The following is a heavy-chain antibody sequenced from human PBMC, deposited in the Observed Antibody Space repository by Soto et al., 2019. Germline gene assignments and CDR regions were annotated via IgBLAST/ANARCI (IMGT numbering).Heavy chain of an antibody. V-gene: IGHV3-33*01. CDR1: GFTFSSYG. Sequence: QVQLVESGGGVVQPGRSPRLSCAASGFTFSSYGMNWVRQAPGMGLEWVAVIWYDGSNKYYADSVKGRFTISRDNSKNTLYLQMNSLRAEDTAVYYCARTKAVAAKTQYYFDYWGQGTLVTVSS. CDR2: IWYDGSNK. D-gene: IGHD6-19*01. CDR3: ARTKAVAAKTQYYFDY. J-gene: IGHJ4*02.